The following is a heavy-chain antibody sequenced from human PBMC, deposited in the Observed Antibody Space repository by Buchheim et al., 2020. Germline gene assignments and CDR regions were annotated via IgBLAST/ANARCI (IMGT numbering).Heavy chain of an antibody. D-gene: IGHD5-18*01. CDR3: AKKNNAGFGYSYGPEFDY. Sequence: EVQLLESGGGLVQPGGSLRLSCAASGFTFSSYAMSWVRQAPGKGLEWVSAISGSGGSTYYADSVKGRFTISRDNSKNTLYLQMNSLRAEDTAVYYCAKKNNAGFGYSYGPEFDYWGQGTL. CDR1: GFTFSSYA. CDR2: ISGSGGST. J-gene: IGHJ4*02. V-gene: IGHV3-23*01.